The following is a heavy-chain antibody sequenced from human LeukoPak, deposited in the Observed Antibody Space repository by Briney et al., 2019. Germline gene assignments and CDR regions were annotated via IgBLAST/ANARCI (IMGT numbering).Heavy chain of an antibody. V-gene: IGHV4-61*02. Sequence: PSETLSLTCSLSGDSISSVIYYCGWLRQPGRRGREWFGRIYLNGNTNHNPCLKSRVSLSIDTSRNQFSLKVTSVTAADSGIYYCARERGGYYENWFDHWGQGTRVTVSS. CDR3: ARERGGYYENWFDH. CDR2: IYLNGNT. J-gene: IGHJ5*02. D-gene: IGHD1-26*01. CDR1: GDSISSVIYY.